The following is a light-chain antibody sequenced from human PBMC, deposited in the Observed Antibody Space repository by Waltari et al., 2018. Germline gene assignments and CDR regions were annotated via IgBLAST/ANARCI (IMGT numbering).Light chain of an antibody. V-gene: IGLV1-47*01. CDR2: RNN. CDR3: AVWDDSLSGFYV. CDR1: TSNIGSYY. J-gene: IGLJ1*01. Sequence: QSVLTQPPSASGTPGQRVTISCSGSTSNIGSYYVYWYQQLPGMAPKLLIYRNNRRPSGCADRFAGSKSGTSASLAIRGLRSEDEADYYCAVWDDSLSGFYVFGTGTKVTVL.